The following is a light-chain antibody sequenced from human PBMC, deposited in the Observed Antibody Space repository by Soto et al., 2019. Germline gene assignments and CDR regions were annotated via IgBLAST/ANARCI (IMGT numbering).Light chain of an antibody. CDR1: SSDVGGYNY. CDR2: EVS. J-gene: IGLJ2*01. CDR3: RSYISSSTLVV. Sequence: QSALTQPASVSGSPGQSITISCTGTSSDVGGYNYVSWYQQHPDKAPKLMIYEVSSRPSGVSNRFSGSKSGNTASLTISGLQAEDEADYYCRSYISSSTLVVFGGGTKLTVL. V-gene: IGLV2-14*01.